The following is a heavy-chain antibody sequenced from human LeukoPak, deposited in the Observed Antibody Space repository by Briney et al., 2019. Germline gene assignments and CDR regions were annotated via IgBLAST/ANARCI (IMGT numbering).Heavy chain of an antibody. D-gene: IGHD5-18*01. J-gene: IGHJ4*02. V-gene: IGHV3-23*01. CDR3: AKVESGGYSFGNFDY. CDR2: ISGNRGVST. Sequence: GESLRLSCAASGFTFTSYALSWVRQAPGKGLEWVSAISGNRGVSTEYADSVKGRFAISRENSKNTVYLQMNSLRAEDTAVYYCAKVESGGYSFGNFDYWGQGTLVAVSS. CDR1: GFTFTSYA.